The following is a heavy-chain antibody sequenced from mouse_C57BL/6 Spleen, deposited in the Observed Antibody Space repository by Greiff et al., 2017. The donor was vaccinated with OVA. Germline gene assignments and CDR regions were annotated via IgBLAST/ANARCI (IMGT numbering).Heavy chain of an antibody. CDR1: GYTFTSYW. D-gene: IGHD2-3*01. CDR2: IDPSDSYT. Sequence: QVQLQQPGAELVRPGTSVKLSCKASGYTFTSYWMHWVKQRPGQGLEWIGVIDPSDSYTNYNQKFKGKATLTVDTSSSTAYMQLSSLTSEDSAVYYCARRWLLRLDAMDYWGQGTSVTVSS. J-gene: IGHJ4*01. V-gene: IGHV1-59*01. CDR3: ARRWLLRLDAMDY.